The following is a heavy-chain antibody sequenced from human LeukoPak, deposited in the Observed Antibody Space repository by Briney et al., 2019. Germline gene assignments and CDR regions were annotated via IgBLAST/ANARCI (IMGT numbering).Heavy chain of an antibody. V-gene: IGHV4-34*01. D-gene: IGHD1-26*01. J-gene: IGHJ4*02. CDR3: ARGPLVGANFFPFDY. CDR2: INHSGST. Sequence: SETLSLTCAVYGGSLSGYYWSWIRQTPGKGLEWIGEINHSGSTNYNPSLKSRVTISVDTSKNQFSLKLSSVTAADTAVYYCARGPLVGANFFPFDYWGQGTLVTVSS. CDR1: GGSLSGYY.